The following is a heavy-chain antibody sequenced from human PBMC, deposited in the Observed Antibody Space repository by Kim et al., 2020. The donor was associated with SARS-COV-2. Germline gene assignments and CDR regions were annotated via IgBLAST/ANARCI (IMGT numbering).Heavy chain of an antibody. J-gene: IGHJ4*02. V-gene: IGHV1-18*01. D-gene: IGHD3-10*01. CDR3: ARDLFFGEGGWYYYGSGSKRFDY. CDR1: GYTFTSYG. Sequence: ASVKVSCKASGYTFTSYGISWVRQAPGQGLEWMGWISAYNGNTNYAQKLQGRVTMTTDTSTSTAYMELRSLRSDDTAVYYCARDLFFGEGGWYYYGSGSKRFDYWGQGTLVTVSS. CDR2: ISAYNGNT.